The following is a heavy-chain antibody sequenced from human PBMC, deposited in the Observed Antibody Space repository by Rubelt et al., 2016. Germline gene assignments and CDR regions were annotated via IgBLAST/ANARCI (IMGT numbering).Heavy chain of an antibody. CDR2: IYHSGST. Sequence: QVQLQESGPGLVKPSETLSLTCTVSGYSISSGYYWGWIRQPPGKGLEWIGGIYHSGSTYYNPSLKSRVTISVDTSKNQFSRKLSSVTAADTAVYYCARDHSSGWYLEGFFDYWGQGTLVTVSS. D-gene: IGHD6-19*01. CDR1: GYSISSGYY. J-gene: IGHJ4*02. V-gene: IGHV4-38-2*02. CDR3: ARDHSSGWYLEGFFDY.